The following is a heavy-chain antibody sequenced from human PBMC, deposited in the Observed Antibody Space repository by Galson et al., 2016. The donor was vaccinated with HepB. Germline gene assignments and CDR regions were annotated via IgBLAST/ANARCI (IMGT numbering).Heavy chain of an antibody. CDR3: ARDLAPFLDYLFNFDF. Sequence: SLRLSCAASGFTFSHYNMHWVRQVPGKGLEWVAVISHDNNKYYTDSVKGRFTISRENSKNTLYLQINSLRTEDTAVYFCARDLAPFLDYLFNFDFWGQGTLVTVSS. CDR2: ISHDNNK. J-gene: IGHJ4*02. CDR1: GFTFSHYN. V-gene: IGHV3-30*04. D-gene: IGHD3/OR15-3a*01.